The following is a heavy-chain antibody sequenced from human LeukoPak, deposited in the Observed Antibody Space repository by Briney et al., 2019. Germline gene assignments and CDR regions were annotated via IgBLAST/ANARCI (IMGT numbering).Heavy chain of an antibody. V-gene: IGHV1-2*02. CDR2: INPNSGGT. CDR3: ARDPLMTYGDYGPYFDY. CDR1: GYTFTGYY. J-gene: IGHJ4*02. Sequence: ASVKVSCKASGYTFTGYYMHWVRQAPGQGLEWMGWINPNSGGTNYAQKFQGRVAMTRDTSISTAYMELSRLRSDDTAVYYCARDPLMTYGDYGPYFDYWGQGILVTVSS. D-gene: IGHD4-17*01.